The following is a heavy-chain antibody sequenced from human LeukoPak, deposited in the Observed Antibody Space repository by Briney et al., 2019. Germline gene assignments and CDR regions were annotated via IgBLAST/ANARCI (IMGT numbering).Heavy chain of an antibody. V-gene: IGHV4-34*01. D-gene: IGHD5-12*01. CDR2: INHSGST. CDR3: AGGPSVGSGYDPLDY. Sequence: SETLSLTCAVYVGSFSGYYWTWIRQSPGKGLEWIGEINHSGSTNYNPSLKSRVTLSVDTSKNQFSLKLSSVTAADTAIYFCAGGPSVGSGYDPLDYWGRGTPVTVSS. J-gene: IGHJ4*02. CDR1: VGSFSGYY.